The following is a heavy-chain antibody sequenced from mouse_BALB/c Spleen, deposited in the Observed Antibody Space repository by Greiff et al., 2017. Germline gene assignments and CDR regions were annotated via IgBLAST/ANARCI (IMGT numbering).Heavy chain of an antibody. D-gene: IGHD1-1*01. V-gene: IGHV1S41*01. J-gene: IGHJ2*01. CDR3: ARHITTVCYFDY. Sequence: DLVKPGASVKLSCKASGYTFTSYWINWIKQRPGQGLEWIGRIAPGSGSTYYNEMFKGKATLTVDTSSSTAYIQLSSLSSEDSAVYFCARHITTVCYFDYWGQGTTLTVSS. CDR1: GYTFTSYW. CDR2: IAPGSGST.